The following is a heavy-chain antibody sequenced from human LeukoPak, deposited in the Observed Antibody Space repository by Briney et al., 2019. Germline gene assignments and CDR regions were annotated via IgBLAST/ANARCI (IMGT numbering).Heavy chain of an antibody. V-gene: IGHV4-30-4*08. CDR3: ARRGQFWSGYHNWFDP. D-gene: IGHD3-3*02. Sequence: SETLSLTCTVSGGSISSGDYYWSWIRQPPGKGLEWIGYIYYSGSTYYNPSLKSRVTISVDTSKNQFSLKLSSVTAADTAVYYCARRGQFWSGYHNWFDPWGPGTLVTVSS. CDR1: GGSISSGDYY. J-gene: IGHJ5*02. CDR2: IYYSGST.